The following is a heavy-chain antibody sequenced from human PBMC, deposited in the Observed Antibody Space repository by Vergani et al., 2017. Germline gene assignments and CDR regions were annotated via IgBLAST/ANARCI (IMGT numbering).Heavy chain of an antibody. J-gene: IGHJ4*02. CDR1: GFTFSTYA. CDR2: INSEGSST. D-gene: IGHD2-2*01. CDR3: ARVLGYCNSATCQDY. Sequence: EVQLLESGGGLVQPGGSLRLSCAASGFTFSTYAMTWVRQAPGKGLVWVSRINSEGSSTSYADSVKGRFSISRDNAKNTLYLQMNRLRAEDTAVYYCARVLGYCNSATCQDYGGKGTLVTVSS. V-gene: IGHV3-74*02.